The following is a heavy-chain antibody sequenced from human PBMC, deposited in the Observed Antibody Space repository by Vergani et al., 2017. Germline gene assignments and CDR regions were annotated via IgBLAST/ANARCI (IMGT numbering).Heavy chain of an antibody. J-gene: IGHJ6*03. CDR2: IIPIFGTA. D-gene: IGHD5-18*01. CDR3: ASGWESDTAMGYYYYYYYMDV. Sequence: QVQLVQSGAEVKKPGSSVKVSCKASGGTFSSYAISWVRQAPGQGLEWMGGIIPIFGTANYAQKFQGRVTITADESTSTAYMELSSLRSEDTAVYYCASGWESDTAMGYYYYYYYMDVWGKGTTVTVSS. V-gene: IGHV1-69*01. CDR1: GGTFSSYA.